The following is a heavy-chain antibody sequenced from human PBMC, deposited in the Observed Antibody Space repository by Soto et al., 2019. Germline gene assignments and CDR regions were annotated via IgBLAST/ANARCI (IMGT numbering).Heavy chain of an antibody. CDR3: ARQIWYCSSTSCQTPYNWFDP. CDR2: IYYSGST. D-gene: IGHD2-2*01. CDR1: GGSISSSSYY. J-gene: IGHJ5*02. Sequence: SETLSLTCTVSGGSISSSSYYWGWIRQPPGKGLEWIGSIYYSGSTYYNPSLKSRVTISVDTSKNQFSLKLSSVTAADTAVYYCARQIWYCSSTSCQTPYNWFDPWGQGTLVTVSS. V-gene: IGHV4-39*01.